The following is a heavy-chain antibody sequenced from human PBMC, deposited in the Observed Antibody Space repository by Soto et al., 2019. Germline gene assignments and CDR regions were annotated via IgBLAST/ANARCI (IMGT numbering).Heavy chain of an antibody. CDR1: GFTFTSYA. CDR2: IGTTTGDI. D-gene: IGHD1-26*01. V-gene: IGHV3-23*01. CDR3: AKRSPSGTYYFDY. J-gene: IGHJ4*02. Sequence: PGGSLRLSCAASGFTFTSYAMTWVRQGPGKGLEWVPSIGTTTGDILYADSVKGRFTISRDNPKNTLYPQINSLRTEDTAIYYCAKRSPSGTYYFDYWGQGTLVTVSS.